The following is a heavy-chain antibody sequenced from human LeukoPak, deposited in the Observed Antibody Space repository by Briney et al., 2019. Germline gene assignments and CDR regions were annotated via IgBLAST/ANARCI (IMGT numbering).Heavy chain of an antibody. J-gene: IGHJ5*02. Sequence: PGGSLRLSCAASGFTFSSYAMSWVRQAPGKGLEWVSAISGSGGSTYYADSVKGRFTISRDNSKNTLYLQMNSLRAEDTAVYYCAKDLGLPSRSNWFDPWGQGTLVTVSS. V-gene: IGHV3-23*01. D-gene: IGHD7-27*01. CDR2: ISGSGGST. CDR3: AKDLGLPSRSNWFDP. CDR1: GFTFSSYA.